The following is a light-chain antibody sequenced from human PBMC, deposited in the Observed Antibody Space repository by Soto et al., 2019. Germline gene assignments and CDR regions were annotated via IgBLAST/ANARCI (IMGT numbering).Light chain of an antibody. J-gene: IGKJ4*01. CDR3: QQYNNWPPEDT. CDR2: GAS. V-gene: IGKV3-15*01. CDR1: QSVSSN. Sequence: EMVMTQSPATLSVSPGERATLSCRASQSVSSNLAWYQQKPGQAPRLLIYGASTRATGIPARFSGSGSGTEFTLTISSLQSEDFAVYYCQQYNNWPPEDTFGGGTKVEIK.